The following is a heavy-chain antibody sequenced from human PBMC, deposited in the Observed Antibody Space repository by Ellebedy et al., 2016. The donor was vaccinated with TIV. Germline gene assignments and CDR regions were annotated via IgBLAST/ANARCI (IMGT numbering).Heavy chain of an antibody. CDR1: GFTFSSYA. CDR2: ISYDGSNK. D-gene: IGHD3-22*01. Sequence: GGSLRLXXAASGFTFSSYAMHWVRQAPGKGLEWVAVISYDGSNKYYADSVKGRFTISRDNSKNTLYLQMNSLRADDSAVYYCAKARDYDSSVVDHWGQGTLVTVSS. CDR3: AKARDYDSSVVDH. J-gene: IGHJ4*02. V-gene: IGHV3-30*04.